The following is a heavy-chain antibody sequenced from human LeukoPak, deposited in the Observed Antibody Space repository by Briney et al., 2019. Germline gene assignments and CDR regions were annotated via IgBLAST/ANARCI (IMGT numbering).Heavy chain of an antibody. CDR2: INPSGGST. V-gene: IGHV1-46*01. D-gene: IGHD6-13*01. CDR1: GYTFTSYY. J-gene: IGHJ4*02. CDR3: ARTRSSSSSWYGQFDY. Sequence: VASVKVSCKASGYTFTSYYMHWVRQAPGQGLEWMGIINPSGGSTSYAQKFQGRVTMTRDTSISTDYMELSSLRSEDTAVYYCARTRSSSSSWYGQFDYWGQGTLVTVSS.